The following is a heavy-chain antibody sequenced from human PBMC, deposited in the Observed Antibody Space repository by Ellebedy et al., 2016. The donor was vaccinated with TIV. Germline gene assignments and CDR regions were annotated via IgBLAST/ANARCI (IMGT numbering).Heavy chain of an antibody. CDR3: ARETSGIQEWPYYYGMDV. D-gene: IGHD1-14*01. V-gene: IGHV3-30*04. J-gene: IGHJ6*02. CDR1: GFIFSSYA. CDR2: ISKDGYNE. Sequence: GESLKISCAASGFIFSSYAMQWVRQAPGKGLDWVTVISKDGYNEYYADSVKGRFTISRDNSKNTLYLQMNSLRADDMAVYYCARETSGIQEWPYYYGMDVWGQGTTVTVSS.